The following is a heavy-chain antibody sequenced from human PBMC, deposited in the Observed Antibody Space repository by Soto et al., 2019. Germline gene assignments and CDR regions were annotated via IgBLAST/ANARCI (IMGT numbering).Heavy chain of an antibody. Sequence: GXSLRLSCAASGFTFSSYAISWVVQAPGKGLEWVSAISGSGGSTYYADSVKGRFTISRDNSKNTLYLQMNSLRAEDTAVYYCAKNVWGITIFGGMDVWGQGTTVTV. J-gene: IGHJ6*02. CDR3: AKNVWGITIFGGMDV. D-gene: IGHD3-9*01. V-gene: IGHV3-23*01. CDR2: ISGSGGST. CDR1: GFTFSSYA.